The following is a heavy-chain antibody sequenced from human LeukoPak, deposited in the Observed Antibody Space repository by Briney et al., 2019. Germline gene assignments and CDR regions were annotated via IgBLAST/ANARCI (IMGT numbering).Heavy chain of an antibody. J-gene: IGHJ4*02. Sequence: GGSLRLSCAASGFTFSSYDMHWVRQATGKGLEWVSAIGTAGDPYYPGSVKGRFTISRENAKNSLYLQMNSLRAEDTAVYYCAKTYDSGWFVCDHWGQGTLVTVSS. D-gene: IGHD6-19*01. CDR2: IGTAGDP. CDR1: GFTFSSYD. CDR3: AKTYDSGWFVCDH. V-gene: IGHV3-13*05.